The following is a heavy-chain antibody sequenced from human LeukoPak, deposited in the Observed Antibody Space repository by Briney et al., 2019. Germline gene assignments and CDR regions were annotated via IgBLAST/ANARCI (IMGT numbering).Heavy chain of an antibody. V-gene: IGHV1-24*01. CDR3: AMGAYTSGSFYFGDIFN. Sequence: ASVKVSCKVSGYILTELSIHWVRQAPGKGLEWMGGFDPQYGEGVYAQKFLGRVTMTEDTSTDTAYMELRSLSSDDTAVYYCAMGAYTSGSFYFGDIFNWGQGTLVTVSS. CDR2: FDPQYGEG. CDR1: GYILTELS. J-gene: IGHJ4*02. D-gene: IGHD3-10*01.